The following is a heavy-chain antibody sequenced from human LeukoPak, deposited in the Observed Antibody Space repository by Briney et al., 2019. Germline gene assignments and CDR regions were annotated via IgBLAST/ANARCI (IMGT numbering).Heavy chain of an antibody. Sequence: PGGPLRLSCAASGFTFSSYVMHWVRQAPGKGLEWVAFIRYDGSNKYYADSVKGRSTISRDNSKNTLYLQMNSLRAEDTAVYYCAKDGNRNYDYVWGSYRYPTYYFDYWGQGTLVTVSS. J-gene: IGHJ4*02. V-gene: IGHV3-30*02. CDR3: AKDGNRNYDYVWGSYRYPTYYFDY. CDR2: IRYDGSNK. CDR1: GFTFSSYV. D-gene: IGHD3-16*02.